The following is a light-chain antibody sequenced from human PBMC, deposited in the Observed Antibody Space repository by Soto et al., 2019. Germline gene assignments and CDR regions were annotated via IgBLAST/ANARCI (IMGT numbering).Light chain of an antibody. J-gene: IGKJ1*01. CDR2: AAS. V-gene: IGKV1-8*01. Sequence: AIRMTQSPSSFSASTGDRVTITCRASQGISSYLAWYQQKPGKAPKLLIYAASTLQSGVPSRFSGSGSGTEFTLTISSLQPDDFAVYYCQQYGSSPGTFGQGTKVDIK. CDR3: QQYGSSPGT. CDR1: QGISSY.